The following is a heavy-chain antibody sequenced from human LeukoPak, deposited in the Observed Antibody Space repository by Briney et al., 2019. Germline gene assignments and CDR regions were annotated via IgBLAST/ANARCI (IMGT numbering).Heavy chain of an antibody. D-gene: IGHD4-17*01. J-gene: IGHJ4*02. CDR2: IRDKSHGGTT. CDR3: SRGHLYADYWCNFFDY. Sequence: PGGSLRLSCTGSGFTFGDYGINWVRQAQGKGLEWVSFIRDKSHGGTTEYAASVKGRFTISRDDSKSIAYLQMNSLKIDDTAVYYCSRGHLYADYWCNFFDYWGLGTRVTVSS. CDR1: GFTFGDYG. V-gene: IGHV3-49*04.